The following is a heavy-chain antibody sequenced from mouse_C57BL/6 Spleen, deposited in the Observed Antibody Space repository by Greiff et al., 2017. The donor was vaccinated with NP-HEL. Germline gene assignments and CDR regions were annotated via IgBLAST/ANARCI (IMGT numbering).Heavy chain of an antibody. J-gene: IGHJ4*01. Sequence: EVKLVESEGGLVQPGSSMKLSCTASGFTFSDYYMAWVRQVPEKGLEWVANINYDGSSTYYLDSLQSRFIISRDNAKNILYLQMSSLKSEDTATYNCARVMSYAMDYWGQGTSVTVSS. CDR2: INYDGSST. D-gene: IGHD2-3*01. CDR1: GFTFSDYY. V-gene: IGHV5-16*01. CDR3: ARVMSYAMDY.